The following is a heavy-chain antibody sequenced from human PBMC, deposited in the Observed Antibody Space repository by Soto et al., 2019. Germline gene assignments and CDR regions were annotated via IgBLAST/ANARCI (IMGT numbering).Heavy chain of an antibody. V-gene: IGHV2-5*02. CDR3: AHIYDSSGYSPY. J-gene: IGHJ4*02. Sequence: QITLKESGPTLVKPTQTLTLTCTFSGFSLSTTGVGVGWIRQPPVKALAWLALIYWDDDKRYSPSLKSRLTIPKDTSKNQVVLTMTNMDPVDTATYYCAHIYDSSGYSPYWGQGTLVTVSS. CDR1: GFSLSTTGVG. CDR2: IYWDDDK. D-gene: IGHD3-22*01.